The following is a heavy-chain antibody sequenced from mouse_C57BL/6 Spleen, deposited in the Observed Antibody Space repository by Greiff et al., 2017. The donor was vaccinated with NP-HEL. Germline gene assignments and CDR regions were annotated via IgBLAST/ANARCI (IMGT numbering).Heavy chain of an antibody. J-gene: IGHJ4*01. CDR2: ISYDGSN. Sequence: EVKLLESGPGLVKPSQSLSLTCSVTGYSITSGYYWNWIRQFPGNKLEWMGYISYDGSNNYNPSLKNRISITRDTSKNQFFLKLNSVTTEDTATYYCARAELLYAMDYWGQGTSVTVSS. CDR1: GYSITSGYY. V-gene: IGHV3-6*01. CDR3: ARAELLYAMDY.